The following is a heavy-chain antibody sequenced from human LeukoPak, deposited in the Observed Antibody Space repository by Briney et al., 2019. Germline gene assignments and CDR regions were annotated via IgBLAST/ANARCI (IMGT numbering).Heavy chain of an antibody. J-gene: IGHJ4*02. CDR2: ISSSSSYI. CDR3: ARAAEGWYVGFDY. V-gene: IGHV3-21*01. CDR1: GFPFSSYS. D-gene: IGHD6-19*01. Sequence: GGSLRLSCAASGFPFSSYSMNWVRQAPGKGLEWVSSISSSSSYIYYVDSVKGRFTISRDNPKNSLYLQMNSLRAEDTAVYYCARAAEGWYVGFDYWGQGTLVTVSS.